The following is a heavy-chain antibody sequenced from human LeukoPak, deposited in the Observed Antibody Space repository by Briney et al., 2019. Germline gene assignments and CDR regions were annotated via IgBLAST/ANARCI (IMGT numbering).Heavy chain of an antibody. CDR3: ARDPPQTWQWPDFDY. V-gene: IGHV3-21*01. CDR2: ISSSSSYI. D-gene: IGHD6-19*01. Sequence: SGGSLRPSCAASGFTFSSYSMNWVRQAPGKGLEWVSSISSSSSYIYYADSVKGRFTISRDNAKNSLHLQMNSLRAEDTAVYYCARDPPQTWQWPDFDYWGQGTLVTVSS. J-gene: IGHJ4*02. CDR1: GFTFSSYS.